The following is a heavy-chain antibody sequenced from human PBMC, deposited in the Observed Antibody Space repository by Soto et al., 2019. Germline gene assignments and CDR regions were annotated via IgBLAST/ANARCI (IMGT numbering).Heavy chain of an antibody. Sequence: SVKVSCKASGYTFSSYTMHWVRQAPGQRLEWMGWINADNGNTKYSQKFQGRITITRDTSASTAYMELSSLRSEDTAVYYCARDREQQLVRGTLDPWGQGTLVTVSS. V-gene: IGHV1-3*01. CDR3: ARDREQQLVRGTLDP. CDR1: GYTFSSYT. D-gene: IGHD6-13*01. CDR2: INADNGNT. J-gene: IGHJ5*02.